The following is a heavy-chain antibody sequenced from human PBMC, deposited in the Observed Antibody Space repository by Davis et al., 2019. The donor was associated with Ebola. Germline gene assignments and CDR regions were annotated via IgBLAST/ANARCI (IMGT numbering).Heavy chain of an antibody. V-gene: IGHV3-49*03. D-gene: IGHD6-13*01. CDR3: SSEAPGTGLLDS. J-gene: IGHJ4*02. Sequence: GESLKISCTASGFTFGDYAMSWFRQAPGKGLEWVGFIRSKAYGGTTEYAASVKGRFTISRDDSKSIAYLQMNSLKTEDTAVYYCSSEAPGTGLLDSWGQGTLVTVSS. CDR1: GFTFGDYA. CDR2: IRSKAYGGTT.